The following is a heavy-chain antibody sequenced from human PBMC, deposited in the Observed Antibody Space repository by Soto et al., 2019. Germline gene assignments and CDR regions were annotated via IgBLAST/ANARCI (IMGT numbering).Heavy chain of an antibody. CDR1: GFTFDDYA. V-gene: IGHV3-9*01. CDR3: AKGVSSSWLRDGFDI. Sequence: EVQLVESGGGLVQPGRSLRLSCAASGFTFDDYAMHWVRQAPGKGLEWVSGISSNSGSIGYADSVKGRFTISRDNAKSSLYLQMNSLRAEDTALYYCAKGVSSSWLRDGFDIWGQGTMVTVSS. J-gene: IGHJ3*02. D-gene: IGHD6-13*01. CDR2: ISSNSGSI.